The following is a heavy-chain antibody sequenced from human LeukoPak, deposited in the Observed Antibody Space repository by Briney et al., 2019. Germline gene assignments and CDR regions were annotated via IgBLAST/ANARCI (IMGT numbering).Heavy chain of an antibody. J-gene: IGHJ4*02. V-gene: IGHV3-53*01. CDR2: IYSGGST. CDR3: ASYQRGTYGSGSYRY. D-gene: IGHD3-10*01. CDR1: GFTASSNY. Sequence: GGSLRLSCAASGFTASSNYMSWVRQAPGKGLEWVSVIYSGGSTYYADSVKGRFTISRDNSKNTLYLQMNSLRAEDTAVYYCASYQRGTYGSGSYRYWGQGTLVTVSS.